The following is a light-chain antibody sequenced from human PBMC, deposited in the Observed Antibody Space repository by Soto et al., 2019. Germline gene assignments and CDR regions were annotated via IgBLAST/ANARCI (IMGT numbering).Light chain of an antibody. V-gene: IGKV3-20*01. J-gene: IGKJ4*01. CDR2: DVS. CDR3: QQYGSSPLT. Sequence: TNSPATLSVTTGERATLSCRASQSVGTYLAWYQQKPGQSPRLLMFDVSNRATGIPARFSGSGSGTDLTLTISRLEPEDFAVYYCQQYGSSPLTFGGGTKVDIK. CDR1: QSVGTY.